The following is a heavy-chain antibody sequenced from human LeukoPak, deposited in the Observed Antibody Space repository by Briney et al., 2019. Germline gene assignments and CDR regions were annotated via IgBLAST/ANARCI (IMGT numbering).Heavy chain of an antibody. V-gene: IGHV3-23*01. CDR1: GFTFSSYA. Sequence: SGGSLRLSCAASGFTFSSYAMSWVRQAPGKGLEWVSAISGSGGSTYYADSVKGRFTIARDNSKNTLYLQMNSLRAEDTAVYYCAEGRAAYDILTGYFDYWGQGTLVTVSS. CDR3: AEGRAAYDILTGYFDY. J-gene: IGHJ4*02. CDR2: ISGSGGST. D-gene: IGHD3-9*01.